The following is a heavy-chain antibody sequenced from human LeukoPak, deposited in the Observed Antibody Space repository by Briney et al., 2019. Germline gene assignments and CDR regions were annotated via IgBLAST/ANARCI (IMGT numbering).Heavy chain of an antibody. CDR2: IYSGGST. Sequence: SLTPSCPPSGFTPSINYISWVRHAPGKGLEWVSVIYSGGSTYYADSVKGRFTISRDNSKNTLYLQMNSLRAEDTAVYYCAKDLGGSGYYYDAFDIWGQGTMVTVSS. J-gene: IGHJ3*02. CDR1: GFTPSINY. CDR3: AKDLGGSGYYYDAFDI. D-gene: IGHD3-22*01. V-gene: IGHV3-53*01.